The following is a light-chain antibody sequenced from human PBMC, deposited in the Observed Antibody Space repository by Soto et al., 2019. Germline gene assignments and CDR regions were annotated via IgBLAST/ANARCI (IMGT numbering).Light chain of an antibody. CDR1: SSNIGAGYD. CDR3: QSYDSSLSGVV. Sequence: QAVVTQPPSVSGAPGQRVTISCTGSSSNIGAGYDVHWYQQLPGTAPKLLIYGNSNRPSGVPDRFSGSKSGTSASLAITGLQPEDEADYYCQSYDSSLSGVVFGGGTQLTVL. J-gene: IGLJ2*01. CDR2: GNS. V-gene: IGLV1-40*01.